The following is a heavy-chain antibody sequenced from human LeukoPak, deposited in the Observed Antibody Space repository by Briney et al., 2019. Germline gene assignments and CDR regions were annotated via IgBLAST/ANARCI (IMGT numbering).Heavy chain of an antibody. CDR1: GFTFSSFD. CDR3: ARADCSGSTCYLRRSWFDP. V-gene: IGHV3-21*01. CDR2: ISTSSRYI. J-gene: IGHJ5*02. D-gene: IGHD2-2*01. Sequence: GGSLRLSCAASGFTFSSFDMNWVRQAPGKGLEWVSSISTSSRYIYYRDSVKGRFTISRDDAKNSLYLQMNSLRVEDTAVYSCARADCSGSTCYLRRSWFDPWGQGTLVTVSS.